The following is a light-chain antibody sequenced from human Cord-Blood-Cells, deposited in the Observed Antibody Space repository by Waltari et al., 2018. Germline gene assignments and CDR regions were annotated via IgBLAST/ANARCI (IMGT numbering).Light chain of an antibody. CDR3: SSYTSSSTLV. CDR2: DVS. J-gene: IGLJ1*01. Sequence: QSALNQPASVSGSPGQSITISCTGTSSDVGGYNYVSWYQQHPGKAPQLMIYDVSNRPSGVSNRFSGSKSGNTASLTISGLQAEDEADYYCSSYTSSSTLVFGTGTKVTVL. V-gene: IGLV2-14*01. CDR1: SSDVGGYNY.